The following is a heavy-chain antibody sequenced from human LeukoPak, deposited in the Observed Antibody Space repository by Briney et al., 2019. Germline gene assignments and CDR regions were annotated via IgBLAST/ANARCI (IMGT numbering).Heavy chain of an antibody. D-gene: IGHD2-2*02. Sequence: SVKVSCKASGGTLSSYAISWVRQAPGQGLEWMGGIIPIFSTANYAQKFQGRVTITADESTSTAYMELSSLRSEDTAVYYCARGYCSSTSCYIDPWGQGTLVTVSS. V-gene: IGHV1-69*13. CDR1: GGTLSSYA. CDR2: IIPIFSTA. CDR3: ARGYCSSTSCYIDP. J-gene: IGHJ5*02.